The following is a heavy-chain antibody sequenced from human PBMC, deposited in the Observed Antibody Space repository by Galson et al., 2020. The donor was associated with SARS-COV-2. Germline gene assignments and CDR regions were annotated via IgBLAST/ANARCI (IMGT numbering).Heavy chain of an antibody. D-gene: IGHD3-10*01. CDR2: IYWDDDK. Sequence: SGPTLVKPTQTLTLTCTFSGFSLSTSGVGVGWIRQPPGKALEWLALIYWDDDKRYSPSLKSRLTITKDTSKNQVVLTMTNMDPVDTATYYCAHRRELLWFGDLFDPWGQGTLVTVSS. CDR1: GFSLSTSGVG. V-gene: IGHV2-5*02. CDR3: AHRRELLWFGDLFDP. J-gene: IGHJ5*02.